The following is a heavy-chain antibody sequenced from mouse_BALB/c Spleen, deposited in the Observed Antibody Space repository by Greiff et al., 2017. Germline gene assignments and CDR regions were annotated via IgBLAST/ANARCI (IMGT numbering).Heavy chain of an antibody. CDR3: ARDGYYDY. CDR1: GYTFTNYW. CDR2: IYPGGGYT. Sequence: VKLMESGAELVRPGTSVKISCKASGYTFTNYWLGWVKQRPGHGLEWIGDIYPGGGYTNYNEKFKGKATLTADTSSSTAYMQLSSLTSEDSAVYFCARDGYYDYWGQGTTLTVSS. V-gene: IGHV1-63*02. D-gene: IGHD2-3*01. J-gene: IGHJ2*01.